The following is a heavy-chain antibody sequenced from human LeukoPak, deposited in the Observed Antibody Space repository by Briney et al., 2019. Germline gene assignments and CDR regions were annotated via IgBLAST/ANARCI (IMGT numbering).Heavy chain of an antibody. Sequence: GGSLRLSCAASGFTFSSYSMNWVRQAPGKGLEWVSYISSSSSTIYYADSVKGRFTISRDNAKNSLYLQMNSLRAEDTAVYYCARLYYYDSSGYYYVSLDYWGQGTLVTVSS. CDR2: ISSSSSTI. V-gene: IGHV3-48*04. CDR3: ARLYYYDSSGYYYVSLDY. D-gene: IGHD3-22*01. CDR1: GFTFSSYS. J-gene: IGHJ4*02.